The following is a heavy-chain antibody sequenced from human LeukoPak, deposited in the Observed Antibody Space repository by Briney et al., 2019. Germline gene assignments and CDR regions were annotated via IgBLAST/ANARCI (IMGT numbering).Heavy chain of an antibody. J-gene: IGHJ4*02. CDR3: AREVGGSYGTDY. Sequence: GGSLRLSCAASGFTVSSNYMSWVRQAPGKGLEWVSVIYSGGSTYYADSVKGRFTISRDNANNSLYLQMNSLRAEDTAVYYCAREVGGSYGTDYWGQGTLVTVSS. CDR1: GFTVSSNY. V-gene: IGHV3-53*01. D-gene: IGHD3-10*01. CDR2: IYSGGST.